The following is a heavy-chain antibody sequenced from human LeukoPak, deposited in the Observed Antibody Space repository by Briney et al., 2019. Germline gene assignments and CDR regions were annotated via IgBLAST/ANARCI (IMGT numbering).Heavy chain of an antibody. V-gene: IGHV3-21*01. CDR1: GFTFSSYS. Sequence: PGGSLRLSCAASGFTFSSYSMNWARQAPGKGLEWVSIISSSSSYIYYADSVKGRFTISRDHAKNSLYLQMNSLRAEDTAVYYCARGSKLGYCSGGSCYFEYWGQGTLVTVSS. CDR3: ARGSKLGYCSGGSCYFEY. D-gene: IGHD2-15*01. CDR2: ISSSSSYI. J-gene: IGHJ4*02.